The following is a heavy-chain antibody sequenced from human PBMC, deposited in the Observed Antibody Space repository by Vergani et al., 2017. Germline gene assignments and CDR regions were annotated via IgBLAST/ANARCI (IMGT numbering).Heavy chain of an antibody. J-gene: IGHJ6*02. D-gene: IGHD6-25*01. CDR1: GYTLTELS. CDR2: FDPEDGGT. CDR3: AKGDSSAPPWGYYVMDV. Sequence: QVQLVQSGAEVKKPGASVQVSCKVSGYTLTELSMHWVRQAPGKGLEWVGGFDPEDGGTVYAQKFQGRVTINADKSTSTAYIELSSLRSEDTAVYYCAKGDSSAPPWGYYVMDVWGQGTTVTVSS. V-gene: IGHV1-24*01.